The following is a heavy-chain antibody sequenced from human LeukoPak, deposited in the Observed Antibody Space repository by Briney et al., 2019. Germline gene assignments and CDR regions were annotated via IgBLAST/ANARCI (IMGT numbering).Heavy chain of an antibody. CDR2: ISGSGGST. D-gene: IGHD3-22*01. V-gene: IGHV3-23*01. CDR3: AILALYDSSGYYFGNVDY. J-gene: IGHJ4*02. CDR1: GFSFNTYI. Sequence: PGGSLRLSCTASGFSFNTYIMNWVRQAPGKGLEWVSAISGSGGSTYYADSVKGRFTISRDNSKNTLYLQMNSLRAEDTAVYYCAILALYDSSGYYFGNVDYWGQGTLVTVSS.